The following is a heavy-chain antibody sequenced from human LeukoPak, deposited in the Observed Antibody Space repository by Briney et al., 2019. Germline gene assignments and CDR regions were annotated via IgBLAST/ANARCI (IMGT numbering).Heavy chain of an antibody. CDR3: ARDTPIFGVVNDIDP. J-gene: IGHJ5*02. D-gene: IGHD3-3*01. CDR1: GFTFSSYS. Sequence: GGSLRLSCAASGFTFSSYSMNWVRQAPGKGLEWVSSISSSSSYIYCADSVKGRFTISRDNAKNSLYLQMNSLRAEDTAVYYCARDTPIFGVVNDIDPRGQGTLVTVSS. CDR2: ISSSSSYI. V-gene: IGHV3-21*01.